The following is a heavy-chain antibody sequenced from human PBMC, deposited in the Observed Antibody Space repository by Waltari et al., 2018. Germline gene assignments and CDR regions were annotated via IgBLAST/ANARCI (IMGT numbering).Heavy chain of an antibody. CDR2: ISSSSSYI. D-gene: IGHD1-20*01. CDR3: ASWVTDNWKGY. V-gene: IGHV3-21*01. J-gene: IGHJ4*02. Sequence: EVQLVESGGGLVKPGGSLRLSCAASGFTFSSYSMNWVRQAPGKGLEWVSSISSSSSYIYYADSVKGRVTISRDNAKNSLYLQMNSLRAEDTAVYYCASWVTDNWKGYWGQGTLVTVSS. CDR1: GFTFSSYS.